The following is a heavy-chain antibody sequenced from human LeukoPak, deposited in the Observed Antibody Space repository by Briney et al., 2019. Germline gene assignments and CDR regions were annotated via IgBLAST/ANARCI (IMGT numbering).Heavy chain of an antibody. V-gene: IGHV1-2*02. CDR3: ARRDLLGVLPFDY. CDR1: GYTFTGYY. D-gene: IGHD3-16*01. J-gene: IGHJ4*02. Sequence: ASVKVSCKASGYTFTGYYMHWVRQAPGQGLEWMGWINPNSGGTNYAQKFQGRVTMTRDTSISTAYMELGRLRSDDTAVYYCARRDLLGVLPFDYWGQGTLVTVSS. CDR2: INPNSGGT.